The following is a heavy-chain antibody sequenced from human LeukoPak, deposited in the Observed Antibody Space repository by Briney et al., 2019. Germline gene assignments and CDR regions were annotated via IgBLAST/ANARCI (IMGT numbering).Heavy chain of an antibody. V-gene: IGHV1-18*01. Sequence: ASVKVSCKASGYTFTSYGISWVRQAPGQGLEWMGWISAYNGNTNYAQKFQGRVTMTRDTSTSTAYMELRNLRSDDTAVYYCARDEGSGYEVTFDYWGQGTLVTVSS. CDR1: GYTFTSYG. J-gene: IGHJ4*02. CDR3: ARDEGSGYEVTFDY. CDR2: ISAYNGNT. D-gene: IGHD5-12*01.